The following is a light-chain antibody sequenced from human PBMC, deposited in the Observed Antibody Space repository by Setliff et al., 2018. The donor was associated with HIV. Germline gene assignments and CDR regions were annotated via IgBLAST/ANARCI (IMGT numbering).Light chain of an antibody. Sequence: QSVLTQPPSASGSPGQSVTISCTGTSSDVGGYNYVSWYQQHPGKAPRLMIYDVSKRPSGVSNRFSGSKSGNTASLTISGLQAEDEADYHCSSYTGRSTLVFGTGTKVTVL. V-gene: IGLV2-14*03. J-gene: IGLJ1*01. CDR2: DVS. CDR1: SSDVGGYNY. CDR3: SSYTGRSTLV.